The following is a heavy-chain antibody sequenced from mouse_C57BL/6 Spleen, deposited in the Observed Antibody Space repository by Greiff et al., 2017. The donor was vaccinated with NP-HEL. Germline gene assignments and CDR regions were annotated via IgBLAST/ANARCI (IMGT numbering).Heavy chain of an antibody. CDR1: GYTFTSYW. Sequence: VQLQQSGAELVRPGSSVKLSCKASGYTFTSYWMHWVKQRPIQGLEWIGNIDPSDSETHYNQKFKDKATLTVDKSSSTAYMQLSSLTSEDSAVYYCALIYYYGSSPDYWGQGTTLTVSS. CDR2: IDPSDSET. CDR3: ALIYYYGSSPDY. V-gene: IGHV1-52*01. D-gene: IGHD1-1*01. J-gene: IGHJ2*01.